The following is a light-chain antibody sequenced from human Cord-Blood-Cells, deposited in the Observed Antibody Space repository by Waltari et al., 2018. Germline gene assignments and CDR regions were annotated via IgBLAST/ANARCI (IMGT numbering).Light chain of an antibody. CDR3: QSADSSGTYV. J-gene: IGLJ1*01. Sequence: SYELTQPPSVSASPGQTARITCSGDALPKQYASWYQQKPGQAPVLVIYKDSERPSGIPERFSGSSSGTTVTLTISGVQAEDEADYYCQSADSSGTYVFGTGTKVTVL. V-gene: IGLV3-25*03. CDR1: ALPKQY. CDR2: KDS.